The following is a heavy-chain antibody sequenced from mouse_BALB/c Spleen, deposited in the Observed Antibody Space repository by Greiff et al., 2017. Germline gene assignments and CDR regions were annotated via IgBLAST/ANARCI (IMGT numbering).Heavy chain of an antibody. D-gene: IGHD2-10*02. CDR3: ARTPLYGSYAMDY. CDR1: GFSLTSYG. J-gene: IGHJ4*01. CDR2: IWSGGST. V-gene: IGHV2-2*02. Sequence: QVHVKQSGPGLVQPSQSLSITCTVSGFSLTSYGVHWVRQSPGKGLEWLGVIWSGGSTDYNAAFISRLSISKDNSKSQVFFKMNSLQANDTAIYYCARTPLYGSYAMDYWGQGTSVTVSS.